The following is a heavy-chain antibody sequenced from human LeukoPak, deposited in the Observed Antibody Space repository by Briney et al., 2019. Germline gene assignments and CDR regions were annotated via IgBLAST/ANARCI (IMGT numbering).Heavy chain of an antibody. J-gene: IGHJ6*04. CDR1: GFTFSSYW. V-gene: IGHV3-7*01. CDR3: ARDTSMVRGVIINYYYYGMDV. Sequence: GGSLRLSCAASGFTFSSYWMSWVRQAPGKGLEWVGNIKQDGSEKYYVDSVKGRFTISRDNAKNSLSLQMNSLRAEDTAVYYCARDTSMVRGVIINYYYYGMDVWGKGTTVTVSS. D-gene: IGHD3-10*01. CDR2: IKQDGSEK.